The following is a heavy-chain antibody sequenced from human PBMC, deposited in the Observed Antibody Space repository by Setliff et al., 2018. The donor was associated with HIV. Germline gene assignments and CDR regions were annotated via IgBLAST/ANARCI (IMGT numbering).Heavy chain of an antibody. CDR2: ISQNGDT. J-gene: IGHJ6*02. CDR1: GGSFSGHY. Sequence: KPSETLSLTCGVSGGSFSGHYWSWIRQTPGKGLEWIGEISQNGDTNYNPSLTRRVILSVDSSKKQVSLKLSSVTAADSAVYYCARMGAARPLYYYGMDVWG. D-gene: IGHD6-6*01. V-gene: IGHV4-34*01. CDR3: ARMGAARPLYYYGMDV.